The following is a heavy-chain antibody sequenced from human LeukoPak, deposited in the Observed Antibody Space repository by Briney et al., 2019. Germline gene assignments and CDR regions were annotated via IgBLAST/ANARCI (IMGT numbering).Heavy chain of an antibody. CDR3: AREKRDSGSYYYFDY. J-gene: IGHJ4*02. CDR1: GYTFTSYY. Sequence: ASVKVSCKASGYTFTSYYMHWVRQAPGQGLEWMGIINPSGGSTSYAQKFQGRVAMTRDTSTSTVYMELSSLRSEDTAVYYCAREKRDSGSYYYFDYWGQGTLVTVSS. CDR2: INPSGGST. D-gene: IGHD1-26*01. V-gene: IGHV1-46*01.